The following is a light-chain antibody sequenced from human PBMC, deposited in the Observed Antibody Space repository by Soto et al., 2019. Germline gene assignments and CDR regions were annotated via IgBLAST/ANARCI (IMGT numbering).Light chain of an antibody. CDR3: QQRAGWPPT. V-gene: IGKV3-11*01. J-gene: IGKJ4*01. CDR1: QSVSSN. CDR2: DAS. Sequence: EIVMTQSPATLSVSPGERATLSCRASQSVSSNLAWYQPKPGQAPRLLIYDASNRANGIPARFTGSGSGTDFTLTISSLEPEDFAVYFCQQRAGWPPTFGGGTKVDIK.